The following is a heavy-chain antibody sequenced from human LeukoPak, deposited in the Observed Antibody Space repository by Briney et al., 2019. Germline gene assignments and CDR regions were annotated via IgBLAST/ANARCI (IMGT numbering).Heavy chain of an antibody. CDR3: ARHPTTGYGGSYDWFDP. CDR2: IYPGDSDT. Sequence: GESLKISCKGSGYSFTSYWIGWVLQMPGKGLEWMGIIYPGDSDTRYSPSFQGQVTISADKSISTAYLQWSSLKASDTAMYYCARHPTTGYGGSYDWFDPWGQGTLVTVSS. D-gene: IGHD1-26*01. CDR1: GYSFTSYW. J-gene: IGHJ5*02. V-gene: IGHV5-51*01.